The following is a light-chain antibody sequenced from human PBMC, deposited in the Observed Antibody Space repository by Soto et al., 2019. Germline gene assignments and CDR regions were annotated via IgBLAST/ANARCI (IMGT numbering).Light chain of an antibody. CDR2: DNN. J-gene: IGLJ1*01. Sequence: QSVLTQPPSVSAAPGQKVTISCSGSSSNIGNNYVSWYQQLPGTAPKLLIYDNNKRPSGIPDRFSDSKSGTSATLAITGLQGGEEADYYCGTWDSSLSAYVFGTVTKVTV. CDR3: GTWDSSLSAYV. V-gene: IGLV1-51*01. CDR1: SSNIGNNY.